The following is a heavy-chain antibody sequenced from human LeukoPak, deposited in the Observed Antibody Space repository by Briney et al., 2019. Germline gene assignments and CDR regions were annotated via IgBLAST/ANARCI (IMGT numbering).Heavy chain of an antibody. D-gene: IGHD3-10*01. Sequence: PGGSLRLSCAASGFAFSSYAMSWVRQAPGKGLEWIGSIYYSGSTYYNPSLKSRVTISVDTSKNQFSLKLSSVTAADTAVYYCARLPIMVREIAHDAFDIWGQGTMVTVSS. J-gene: IGHJ3*02. CDR1: GFAFSSYA. CDR3: ARLPIMVREIAHDAFDI. V-gene: IGHV4-39*01. CDR2: IYYSGST.